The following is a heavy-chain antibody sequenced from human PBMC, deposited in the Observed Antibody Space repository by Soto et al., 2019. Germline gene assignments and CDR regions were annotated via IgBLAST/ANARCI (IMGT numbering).Heavy chain of an antibody. CDR2: ISSSGSTI. D-gene: IGHD1-26*01. CDR3: EVGNDGFAF. J-gene: IGHJ3*01. V-gene: IGHV3-11*01. Sequence: QVQLVESGGGLVKPGGSLRLSCAASGFTFSDFYIKWIRQAPGKGLEWISYISSSGSTIYYADSVKGRFTISRDNAKNSLSLQMNNLRVEDTAVYYCEVGNDGFAFWGQGTMVTVSS. CDR1: GFTFSDFY.